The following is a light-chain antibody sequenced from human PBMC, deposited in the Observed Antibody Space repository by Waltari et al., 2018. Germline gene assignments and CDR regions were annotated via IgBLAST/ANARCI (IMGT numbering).Light chain of an antibody. CDR1: QSVSRS. CDR2: DAS. J-gene: IGKJ1*01. V-gene: IGKV3-20*01. Sequence: IVLTQSPGTLSLSPRERATLSCRASQSVSRSLAWYQQKPGQAPRLLIYDASSRATGIPDRFSGSGSGTDFSLTISRLEPEDFAVYYCQKYVDLPATFGQGTKVEIK. CDR3: QKYVDLPAT.